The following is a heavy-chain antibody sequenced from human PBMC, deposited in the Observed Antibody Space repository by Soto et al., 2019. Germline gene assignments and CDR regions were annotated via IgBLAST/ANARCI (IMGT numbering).Heavy chain of an antibody. J-gene: IGHJ4*02. CDR3: ARGQRGYSYGIFDY. V-gene: IGHV3-30-3*01. CDR1: GFTFSSYA. D-gene: IGHD5-18*01. Sequence: QVQLVESGGGVVQPGRSLRLSCEASGFTFSSYAMHWVRQAPGKGLEWVAVISYDGSNKYYADSVKGRFTISRDNSKNTLYLQMNSLRAEDTAVYYCARGQRGYSYGIFDYWGQGTLVTVSS. CDR2: ISYDGSNK.